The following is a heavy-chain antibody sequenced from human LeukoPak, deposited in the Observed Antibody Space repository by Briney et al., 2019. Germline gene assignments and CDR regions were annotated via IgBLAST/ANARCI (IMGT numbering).Heavy chain of an antibody. V-gene: IGHV3-9*01. J-gene: IGHJ4*02. CDR3: AKDIATGSRLYYFDY. CDR2: ISWNSGSI. D-gene: IGHD1-26*01. Sequence: GGSLRLSCAASGFTFDDYAMYWVRHAPGKGLEWVSGISWNSGSIGYADSVKGRFTLSRDNTKNSLYLQMNSLRAEDTALYYCAKDIATGSRLYYFDYWGQGTLVTVSS. CDR1: GFTFDDYA.